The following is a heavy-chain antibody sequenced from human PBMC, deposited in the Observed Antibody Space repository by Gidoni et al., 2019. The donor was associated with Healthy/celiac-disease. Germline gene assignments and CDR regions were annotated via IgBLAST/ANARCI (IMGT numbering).Heavy chain of an antibody. CDR1: GFTFTSYR. D-gene: IGHD1-26*01. CDR2: ISSSSRYI. V-gene: IGHV3-21*01. Sequence: EVQLVESGGGLVKPGGSLRLHCAASGFTFTSYRMNWVCQAPGKGLEWVSSISSSSRYIYDADSVKGQFTISRDNAKNSLYLQMTSLRAEDTAGYYCARIDGSYFGVLRSAFDIWGQGTMVTVSS. CDR3: ARIDGSYFGVLRSAFDI. J-gene: IGHJ3*02.